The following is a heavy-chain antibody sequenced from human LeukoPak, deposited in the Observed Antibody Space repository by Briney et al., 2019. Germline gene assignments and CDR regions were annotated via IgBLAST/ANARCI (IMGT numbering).Heavy chain of an antibody. D-gene: IGHD6-6*01. CDR1: GYTFTSYD. J-gene: IGHJ4*02. CDR3: ARERYASSSSDY. Sequence: ASVKVSCKASGYTFTSYDINWVRQATGQGLEWMGWMNPNSGNTNYAQKFQGRVTMTTDTSTSTAYMELRSLTSDDTAVYYCARERYASSSSDYWGQGTLVTVSS. CDR2: MNPNSGNT. V-gene: IGHV1-8*02.